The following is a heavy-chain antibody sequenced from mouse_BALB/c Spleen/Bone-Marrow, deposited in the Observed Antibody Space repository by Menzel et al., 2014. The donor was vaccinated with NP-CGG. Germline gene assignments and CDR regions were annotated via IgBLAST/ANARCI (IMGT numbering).Heavy chain of an antibody. Sequence: EVQLQQSGAELVKPGASVKLSCTASGFNIKDTYMHWVKQRPEQGLEWIGRIDPANGNTKYDSKFQGKATITADTSPNTDYLQLSSLTSEDAAVYYSARIGNYGAWFAYWGQGTLVTVS. CDR1: GFNIKDTY. D-gene: IGHD2-1*01. V-gene: IGHV14-3*02. CDR2: IDPANGNT. CDR3: ARIGNYGAWFAY. J-gene: IGHJ3*01.